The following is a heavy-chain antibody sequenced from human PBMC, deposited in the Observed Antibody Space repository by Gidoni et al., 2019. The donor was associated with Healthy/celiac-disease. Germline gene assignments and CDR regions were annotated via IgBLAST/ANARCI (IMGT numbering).Heavy chain of an antibody. CDR3: ARDRRTSGWASSQIYYYYGMDV. CDR1: VFTVSTYW. D-gene: IGHD6-19*01. Sequence: EVQLVESGGGLVQPGGSLRLSCAASVFTVSTYWMSLVRQAPGKGLGWVANIKQDGSGKYYVDSVKGRFTISRDNAKNSLYLQMNSLRAEDTAVYYCARDRRTSGWASSQIYYYYGMDVWGQGTTVTVSS. CDR2: IKQDGSGK. J-gene: IGHJ6*02. V-gene: IGHV3-7*01.